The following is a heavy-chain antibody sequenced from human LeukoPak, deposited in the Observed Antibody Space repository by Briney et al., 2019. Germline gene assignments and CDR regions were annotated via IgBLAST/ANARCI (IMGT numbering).Heavy chain of an antibody. CDR2: INHSGST. Sequence: SETLSLTCAVYGGSFSGYYWSWIRQPPGKGLEWIGEINHSGSTNYNPSLKSRVTISVDTSKSQFSLKLSSVTAADTAVYYCATMASSGWYGGFDYWGQGTLVTVSS. CDR1: GGSFSGYY. J-gene: IGHJ4*02. D-gene: IGHD6-19*01. V-gene: IGHV4-34*01. CDR3: ATMASSGWYGGFDY.